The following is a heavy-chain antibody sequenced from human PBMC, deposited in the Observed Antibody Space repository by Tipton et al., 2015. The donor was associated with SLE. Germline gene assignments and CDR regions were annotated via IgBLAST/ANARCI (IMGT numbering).Heavy chain of an antibody. CDR2: ISAYSGKT. V-gene: IGHV1-18*01. CDR1: GYTFTDFG. Sequence: QSGPEVKKPGASVTVSCQASGYTFTDFGVTWVRQAPGQGLEWVGWISAYSGKTNYAQMVEGRVTMSTDTSTNKAFMELRSLRSDDTAVYYCTRDTRYQHASDVWGQGTLVTVSS. D-gene: IGHD2-2*01. J-gene: IGHJ4*02. CDR3: TRDTRYQHASDV.